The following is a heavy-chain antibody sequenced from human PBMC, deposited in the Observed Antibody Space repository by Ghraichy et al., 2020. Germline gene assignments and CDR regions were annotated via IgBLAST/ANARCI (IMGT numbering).Heavy chain of an antibody. D-gene: IGHD4-17*01. Sequence: SETLSLTCTVSGGSVSSGSYYWSWIRQPPGKGLEWIGYIYYSGSTNYNPSLKSRVTISVDTSKNQFSLKLSSVTAADTAVYYCARNDYGDYAKFDPWGQGTLVTVSS. CDR1: GGSVSSGSYY. J-gene: IGHJ5*02. CDR3: ARNDYGDYAKFDP. V-gene: IGHV4-61*01. CDR2: IYYSGST.